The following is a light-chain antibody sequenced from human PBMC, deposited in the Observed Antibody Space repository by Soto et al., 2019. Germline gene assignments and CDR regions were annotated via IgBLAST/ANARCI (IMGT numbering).Light chain of an antibody. Sequence: EIVMTQSPATLSVSPGERATLSCRASQSVSRHLAWYQQKPGQAPRLLIYGASTRATGIPARFSGSGSGTEFTLTISSLQSEDFAVYYCQQSDNWPRTFGQGTKVEIK. CDR2: GAS. V-gene: IGKV3-15*01. J-gene: IGKJ1*01. CDR1: QSVSRH. CDR3: QQSDNWPRT.